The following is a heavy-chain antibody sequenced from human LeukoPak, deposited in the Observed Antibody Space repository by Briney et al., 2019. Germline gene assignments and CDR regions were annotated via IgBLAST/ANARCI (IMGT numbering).Heavy chain of an antibody. Sequence: SETLSLTCIVSGGSISSSSYYWGWIRQPPGKGLEWIGSIYYSGSTYYNPSLKSRVTISVDTSKNQFSLKLSSVTAADTAVYYCARHVARGVYSSSLNWFDPWGQGTLVTVSS. CDR1: GGSISSSSYY. J-gene: IGHJ5*02. CDR3: ARHVARGVYSSSLNWFDP. CDR2: IYYSGST. V-gene: IGHV4-39*01. D-gene: IGHD6-13*01.